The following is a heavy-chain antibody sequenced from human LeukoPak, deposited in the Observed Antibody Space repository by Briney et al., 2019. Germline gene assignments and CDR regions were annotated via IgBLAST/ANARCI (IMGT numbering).Heavy chain of an antibody. CDR3: ARDGSWGSGFA. D-gene: IGHD6-19*01. CDR2: IHQSGRT. J-gene: IGHJ4*02. V-gene: IGHV4-4*02. CDR1: GISINTDNW. Sequence: PSGTLSLTCAVSGISINTDNWWSWIRQPPGKGLEWIGEIHQSGRTNYSPALKSRVTMSVDKSKNQFSLNLNSVTAAETAVYYCARDGSWGSGFAWGQGILVTVSS.